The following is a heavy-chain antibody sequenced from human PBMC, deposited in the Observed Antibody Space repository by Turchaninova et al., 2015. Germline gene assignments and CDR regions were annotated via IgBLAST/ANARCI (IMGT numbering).Heavy chain of an antibody. CDR3: AHRAYYCTGGSCFSA. J-gene: IGHJ5*02. Sequence: QITLKESGPTLVKPTQTLTLTFTFSGFSHGTNGVGVGWILQPPGKALEWLALIYWDDDKHYSPSLKSRLTITKDTSKNQVVLTMTNMDPVDTATYYCAHRAYYCTGGSCFSAWGQGTLVTVSS. CDR2: IYWDDDK. V-gene: IGHV2-5*02. CDR1: GFSHGTNGVG. D-gene: IGHD2-15*01.